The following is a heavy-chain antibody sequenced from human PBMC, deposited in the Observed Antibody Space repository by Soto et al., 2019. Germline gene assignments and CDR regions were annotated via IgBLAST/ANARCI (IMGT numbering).Heavy chain of an antibody. J-gene: IGHJ1*01. CDR3: AKVVRYCSGGSYQTEYFQH. Sequence: GGSLRLSCAASGFTFSSYAMSWVRQAPGKGLEWVSAISGSGGSTYYADSVKGRFTISRDNSKNTLYLQMNSLRAEDTAVYYCAKVVRYCSGGSYQTEYFQHWGQGTLVTVSS. CDR1: GFTFSSYA. V-gene: IGHV3-23*01. D-gene: IGHD2-15*01. CDR2: ISGSGGST.